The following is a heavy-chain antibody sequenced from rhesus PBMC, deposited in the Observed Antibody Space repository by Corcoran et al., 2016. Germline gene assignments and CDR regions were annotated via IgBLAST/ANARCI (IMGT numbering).Heavy chain of an antibody. Sequence: QVQLQESGPGLVKPSETLSLTCAVSGGSFSSYWWGWIRQPPGTGLEWIGSIYGSRGTTENNPSLKSRSTISRYTSKNQFALKLSSVTAADTAVYYCACLTSWRRFPYYFDYWGQGVLVTVSS. CDR3: ACLTSWRRFPYYFDY. D-gene: IGHD1-1*01. V-gene: IGHV4-160*01. CDR1: GGSFSSYW. CDR2: IYGSRGTT. J-gene: IGHJ4*01.